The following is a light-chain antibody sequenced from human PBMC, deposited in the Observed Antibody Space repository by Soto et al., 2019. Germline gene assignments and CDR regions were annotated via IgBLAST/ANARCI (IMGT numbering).Light chain of an antibody. Sequence: ETVLTQSPGTLSFCPGERATLSCRASQTIRSNYLAWYRQTPGQAPRLLIYGASNRATGIADRFSGSGSGTDFTLIISRLEPEDFALYYCQQYGSSPWTFGQGTKVEIK. CDR1: QTIRSNY. V-gene: IGKV3-20*01. CDR3: QQYGSSPWT. J-gene: IGKJ1*01. CDR2: GAS.